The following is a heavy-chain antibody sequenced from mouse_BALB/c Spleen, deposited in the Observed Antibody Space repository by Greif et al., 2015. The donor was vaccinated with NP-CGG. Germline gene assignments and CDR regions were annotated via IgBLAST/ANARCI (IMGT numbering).Heavy chain of an antibody. CDR3: ARGWDLAMDY. Sequence: EVKLVESGGGLVKPGGSLKLSCAASGFTFSSYAMSWVRQTPEKRLEWVATISSGGSYTYYPDSVKGRFTISRDNAKNTLYLQMSSLRSEDTAMYYCARGWDLAMDYWGQGTSVTVSS. V-gene: IGHV5-9-1*01. CDR2: ISSGGSYT. J-gene: IGHJ4*01. D-gene: IGHD4-1*01. CDR1: GFTFSSYA.